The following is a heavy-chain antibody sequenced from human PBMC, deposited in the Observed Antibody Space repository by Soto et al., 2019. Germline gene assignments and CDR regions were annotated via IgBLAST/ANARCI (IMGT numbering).Heavy chain of an antibody. Sequence: EASVKVSCKASGGTFSSYTISWVRQAPGQGLEWMGGIIPIFGTANYAQKFQGRVTITADKSTSTAYMELSSLRSEDTAVYYCARGSRRWWFDPWGQGTLVTVSS. CDR2: IIPIFGTA. D-gene: IGHD2-15*01. CDR1: GGTFSSYT. V-gene: IGHV1-69*06. CDR3: ARGSRRWWFDP. J-gene: IGHJ5*02.